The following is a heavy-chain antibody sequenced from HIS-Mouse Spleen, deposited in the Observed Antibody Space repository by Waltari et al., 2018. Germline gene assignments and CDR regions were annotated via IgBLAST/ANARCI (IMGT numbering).Heavy chain of an antibody. V-gene: IGHV4-39*07. J-gene: IGHJ2*01. D-gene: IGHD6-13*01. Sequence: QLQLQESGPGLVKPSETLSLTCTVSGGSISSSSYYWGWIRQPPGKGLEWIGSIYYSGSTYYNPSLKSRFPISVDTSKNQFSLKLSSVPAADTAVYYCAREIPYSSSWYDWYFDLWGRGTLVTVSS. CDR2: IYYSGST. CDR1: GGSISSSSYY. CDR3: AREIPYSSSWYDWYFDL.